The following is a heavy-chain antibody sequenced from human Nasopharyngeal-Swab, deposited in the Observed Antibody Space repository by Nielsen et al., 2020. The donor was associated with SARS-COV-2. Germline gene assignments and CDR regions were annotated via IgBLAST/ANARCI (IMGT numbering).Heavy chain of an antibody. CDR3: ARGGSSLGANLEDP. CDR2: MTPNSGNT. CDR1: GYTFTSYY. D-gene: IGHD3-10*01. J-gene: IGHJ5*02. Sequence: ASVKVSCKASGYTFTSYYMHWVRQAPGQGLEWMGWMTPNSGNTGYAQKFQGRVTMTRNTSTRTAYLELRSLRSEDTAVYYCARGGSSLGANLEDPWGQGTLVIVSS. V-gene: IGHV1-8*02.